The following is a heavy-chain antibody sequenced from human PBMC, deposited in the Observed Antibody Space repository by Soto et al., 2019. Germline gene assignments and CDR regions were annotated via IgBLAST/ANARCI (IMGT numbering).Heavy chain of an antibody. D-gene: IGHD2-2*01. CDR1: GGSISSYY. J-gene: IGHJ6*02. CDR3: ARGRAVPAANTAPYGMDV. CDR2: IYTSGST. V-gene: IGHV4-4*07. Sequence: QVQLQESGPGLVKPSETLSLTCTVSGGSISSYYWSWIRQPAGKGLEWIGRIYTSGSTNYNPSLKRRVTLSVDTSKNQFSLKLSSVTAADTAVYYCARGRAVPAANTAPYGMDVWGQGTTVTVSS.